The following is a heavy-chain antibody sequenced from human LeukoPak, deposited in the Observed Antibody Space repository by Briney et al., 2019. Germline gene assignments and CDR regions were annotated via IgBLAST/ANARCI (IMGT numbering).Heavy chain of an antibody. D-gene: IGHD3-10*01. V-gene: IGHV3-66*01. CDR2: IYSGGTT. J-gene: IGHJ2*01. Sequence: GGSLRLSCAASGFNISNHYMSWVRQAPGKGLEWVSIIYSGGTTHYAASVKGRFNISRDTSGNTLYLQMNSLRDEDTAVYFCVRDQAYYGSGSYSWYFDIWAVAPRSLSPQ. CDR1: GFNISNHY. CDR3: VRDQAYYGSGSYSWYFDI.